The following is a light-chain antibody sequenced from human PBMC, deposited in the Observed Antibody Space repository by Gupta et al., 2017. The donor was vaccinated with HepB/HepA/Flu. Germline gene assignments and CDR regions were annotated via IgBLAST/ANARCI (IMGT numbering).Light chain of an antibody. J-gene: IGLJ3*02. CDR3: SSWDNSLNGWV. CDR2: RND. Sequence: QAGLAQPPSVSTDLRQTATLTCTGTSDNVGHQGVAWLQQHQGHQPKLLSYRNDNRPSGVPERFFASRSGNTASLTISVLQSEDEADYYCSSWDNSLNGWVFGGGTKLTVL. V-gene: IGLV10-54*01. CDR1: SDNVGHQG.